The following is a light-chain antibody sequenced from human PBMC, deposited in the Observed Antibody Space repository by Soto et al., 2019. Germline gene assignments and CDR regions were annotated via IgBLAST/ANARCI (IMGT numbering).Light chain of an antibody. V-gene: IGKV3-15*01. J-gene: IGKJ1*01. CDR1: QSISVN. CDR3: QHFHNWPLT. Sequence: IVMTQFPATLSVSPGERATLSCMASQSISVNLAWYQQKPGQTPRLLIYAASTRATGVPARFSGSGSGTEFTLTISSLQSEESAIYYCQHFHNWPLTFGQGTKVDI. CDR2: AAS.